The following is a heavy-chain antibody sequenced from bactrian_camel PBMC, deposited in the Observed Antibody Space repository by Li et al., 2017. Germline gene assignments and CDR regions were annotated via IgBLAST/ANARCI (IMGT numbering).Heavy chain of an antibody. Sequence: HVQLVESGGGSVEAGGSLRLSCTASGFTFDDSDMGWYRQTPENDCELGSTISSDGSTYYGESVKGRFTISQDNAKNTVYLQMNSLRPEDTAVYYCAADLDGGSCPGVNYWGQGTQVTVS. CDR1: GFTFDDSD. CDR2: ISSDGST. J-gene: IGHJ4*01. D-gene: IGHD6*01. CDR3: AADLDGGSCPGVNY. V-gene: IGHV3S56*01.